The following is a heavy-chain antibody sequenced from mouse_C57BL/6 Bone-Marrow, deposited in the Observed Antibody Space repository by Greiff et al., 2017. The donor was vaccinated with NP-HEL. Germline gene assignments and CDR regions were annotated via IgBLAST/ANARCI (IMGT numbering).Heavy chain of an antibody. D-gene: IGHD2-12*01. V-gene: IGHV14-4*01. CDR3: TTELPFDY. CDR1: GFNIKDDY. J-gene: IGHJ2*01. Sequence: EVQLQQSRAELVRPGASVKLSCTASGFNIKDDYMHWVKQRPEQGLEWIGWIDPENGDTEYASKFQGKATITADTSSNTAYLQLSSLTSEDTAVYYCTTELPFDYWGQGTTLTVSS. CDR2: IDPENGDT.